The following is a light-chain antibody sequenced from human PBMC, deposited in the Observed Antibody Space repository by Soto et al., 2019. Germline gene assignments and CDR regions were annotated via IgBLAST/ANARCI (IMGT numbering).Light chain of an antibody. Sequence: QSVLTQPPSASGTPGQRVTISCSGSSSNIGRNTVKWYRQLPGTAPKLLIGGSDQRPSEVPDRFSGSQSGTSASLAISGLQSEDEADYLCAALDDSLNAWAFGGGTKLTVL. J-gene: IGLJ3*02. CDR3: AALDDSLNAWA. CDR1: SSNIGRNT. V-gene: IGLV1-44*01. CDR2: GSD.